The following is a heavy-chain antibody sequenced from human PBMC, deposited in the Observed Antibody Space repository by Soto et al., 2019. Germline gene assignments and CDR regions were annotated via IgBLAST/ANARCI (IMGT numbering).Heavy chain of an antibody. D-gene: IGHD1-20*01. CDR3: AKVVDNWNVPSLDY. CDR1: GFTFSSYA. CDR2: ISGSGGST. Sequence: TGGSLRLSCAASGFTFSSYAMSWVRQAPGKGLEWVSAISGSGGSTYYADSVKGRFTISRDNSKNTLYLQMNSLRAEDTAVYYCAKVVDNWNVPSLDYWGQGTLVTVSS. J-gene: IGHJ4*02. V-gene: IGHV3-23*01.